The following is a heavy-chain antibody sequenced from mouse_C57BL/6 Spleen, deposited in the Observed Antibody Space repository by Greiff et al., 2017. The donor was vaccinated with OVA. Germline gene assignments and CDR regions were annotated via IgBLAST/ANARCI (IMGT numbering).Heavy chain of an antibody. J-gene: IGHJ1*03. V-gene: IGHV2-2*01. D-gene: IGHD4-1*01. CDR3: ARKRTGEGYFDV. CDR2: IWSGGST. Sequence: VQLQQSGPGLVQPSQSLSITCTVSGFSLTSYGVHWVRQSPGKGLEWLGVIWSGGSTDYNAAFISRLSISKDNSKSQVFFKMNSLQADDTAIYYCARKRTGEGYFDVWGTGTTVTVSS. CDR1: GFSLTSYG.